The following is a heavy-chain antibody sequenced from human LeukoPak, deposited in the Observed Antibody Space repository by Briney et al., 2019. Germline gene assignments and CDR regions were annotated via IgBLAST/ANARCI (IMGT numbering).Heavy chain of an antibody. V-gene: IGHV4-30-4*07. CDR1: GGSISSGGYS. D-gene: IGHD3-22*01. J-gene: IGHJ3*02. CDR2: IYYSGST. CDR3: ARESGGYYSYFAFDI. Sequence: SETLSLTCAVSGGSISSGGYSWSWIRQPPGTGLEWIGYIYYSGSTYYNPSLKSRVTISVDTSKNQFSLKLSSVTAADTAVYYCARESGGYYSYFAFDIWGQGTMVTVSS.